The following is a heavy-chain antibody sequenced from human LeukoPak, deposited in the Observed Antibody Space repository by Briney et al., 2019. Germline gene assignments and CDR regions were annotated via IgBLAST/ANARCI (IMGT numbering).Heavy chain of an antibody. J-gene: IGHJ6*02. D-gene: IGHD3-10*01. CDR2: IKQDGSEK. CDR3: ARSYYGSGTSYGMDV. V-gene: IGHV3-7*01. Sequence: GGSLRLSCAVSGFTFSRHWISWVRQAPGKGLEWLANIKQDGSEKYYVDSVEGRFTISRDNAKNSLYLQMNSLRAEDTAVYYCARSYYGSGTSYGMDVWGQGTTVTVSS. CDR1: GFTFSRHW.